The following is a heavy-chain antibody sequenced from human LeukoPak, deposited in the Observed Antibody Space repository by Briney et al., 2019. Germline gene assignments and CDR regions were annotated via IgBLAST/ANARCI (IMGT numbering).Heavy chain of an antibody. CDR2: ISSSGTHI. J-gene: IGHJ4*02. D-gene: IGHD5-24*01. CDR1: GFTFSSYS. CDR3: ARGLMATIEFDY. V-gene: IGHV3-21*01. Sequence: PGGSLRLSCAASGFTFSSYSMNWVRQAPGKGLEWVSSISSSGTHIFYADSVKGRFTVSRDNGKNSLYLQMNSLRAEDTAVYYCARGLMATIEFDYRGQGTLVTVSS.